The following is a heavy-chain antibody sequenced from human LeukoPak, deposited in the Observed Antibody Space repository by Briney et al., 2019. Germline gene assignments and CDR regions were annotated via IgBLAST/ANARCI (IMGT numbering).Heavy chain of an antibody. Sequence: SETLSLTCTVSGGSISSSTFYWGWIRQPPGKGLEWIGSLYYSGSTYYNPSLKSRVTISVDTSKNQFSLKLSSVTAADTAVYYCARQGSSWVMVYASGVGTIDPWGQGTLVTVSS. CDR3: ARQGSSWVMVYASGVGTIDP. CDR1: GGSISSSTFY. CDR2: LYYSGST. J-gene: IGHJ5*02. V-gene: IGHV4-39*07. D-gene: IGHD2-8*01.